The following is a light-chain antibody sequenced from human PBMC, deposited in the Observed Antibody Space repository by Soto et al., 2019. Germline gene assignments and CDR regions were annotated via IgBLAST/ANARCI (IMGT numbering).Light chain of an antibody. CDR3: QQTYSTPIT. V-gene: IGKV1-39*01. J-gene: IGKJ5*01. CDR1: QSISNY. CDR2: AAS. Sequence: DIQMTQAPSSLSTAVVYSLTIAFLASQSISNYLNWYQQRPGKAPKRLIYAASSLQSGVPSRFRGSGSGTDFTLPISSLQPEDFVTYYCQQTYSTPITFGQGTRLEIK.